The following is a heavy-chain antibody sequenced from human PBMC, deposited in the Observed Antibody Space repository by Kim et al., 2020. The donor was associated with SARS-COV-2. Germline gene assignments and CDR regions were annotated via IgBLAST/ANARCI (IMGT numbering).Heavy chain of an antibody. Sequence: GGSLRLSCAASGFPFSTHVMHWVRKAPGEGLEWVAGIWYDENNKYYVESVRGRFTISRDNSKNTLYLQMDGLTGGDTAVYFCARGCTSSSPGGGRGGFDYWGQGTLVTVSS. V-gene: IGHV3-33*01. CDR3: ARGCTSSSPGGGRGGFDY. J-gene: IGHJ4*02. CDR2: IWYDENNK. CDR1: GFPFSTHV. D-gene: IGHD6-6*01.